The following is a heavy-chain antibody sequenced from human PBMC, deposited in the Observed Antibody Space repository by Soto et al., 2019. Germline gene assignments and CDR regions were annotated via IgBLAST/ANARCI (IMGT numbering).Heavy chain of an antibody. D-gene: IGHD3-10*01. V-gene: IGHV6-1*01. J-gene: IGHJ4*02. CDR1: GDSVSSNSAA. CDR2: TYYRSKWYN. Sequence: PSQTLSLTCAISGDSVSSNSAAWNWIRQPPSRGLEWLGRTYYRSKWYNDYAVSVKSRITINPDTSKNQFSLQLNSVTPEDTAVYYCASSTMVRGVITRFDYWGQGTLVTVSS. CDR3: ASSTMVRGVITRFDY.